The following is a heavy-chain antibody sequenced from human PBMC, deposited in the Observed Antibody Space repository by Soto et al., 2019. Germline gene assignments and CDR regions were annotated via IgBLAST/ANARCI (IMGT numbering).Heavy chain of an antibody. CDR2: INAGNGNT. CDR3: ARDRVGAAPGY. Sequence: ASVKVSCKASGYTFTSYAMHWVRQAPGQRLEWMGWINAGNGNTKYSQKFQGRVTITRDTSASTAYMELSSLRSEDTVVYYCARDRVGAAPGYWGQGTLVTVSS. J-gene: IGHJ4*02. CDR1: GYTFTSYA. V-gene: IGHV1-3*01. D-gene: IGHD6-13*01.